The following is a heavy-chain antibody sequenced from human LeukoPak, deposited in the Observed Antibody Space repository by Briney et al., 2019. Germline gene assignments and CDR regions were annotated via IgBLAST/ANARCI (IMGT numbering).Heavy chain of an antibody. CDR2: IYGGGNI. D-gene: IGHD5-24*01. CDR3: ARGAGYNYPYYFDY. V-gene: IGHV3-53*01. CDR1: GFTVSSNY. J-gene: IGHJ4*02. Sequence: GGSLRLSCAASGFTVSSNYMNWVRQAPGKGLEWVSVIYGGGNIYYADSVKGRFTISRDNSKNTPYLQMNSLRAEDTAVYYCARGAGYNYPYYFDYWGQGTLVTVSS.